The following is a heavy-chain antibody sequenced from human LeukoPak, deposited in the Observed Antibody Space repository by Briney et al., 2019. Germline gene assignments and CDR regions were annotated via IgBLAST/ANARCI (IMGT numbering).Heavy chain of an antibody. V-gene: IGHV3-21*01. CDR1: GFTFSSYS. Sequence: GGSLRLSCAASGFTFSSYSMNWVRQAPGKGLEWVSSISSSSSYIYYADSVKGRFTISRDSAKNSLYLQMNSLRAEDTAVYYCARLWVRQYYYDSSGYYLGGDYWGPGPLVTVSS. J-gene: IGHJ4*01. CDR2: ISSSSSYI. CDR3: ARLWVRQYYYDSSGYYLGGDY. D-gene: IGHD3-22*01.